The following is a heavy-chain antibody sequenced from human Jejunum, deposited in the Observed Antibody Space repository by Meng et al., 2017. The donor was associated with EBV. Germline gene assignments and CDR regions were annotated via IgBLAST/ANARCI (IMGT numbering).Heavy chain of an antibody. D-gene: IGHD3-16*01. CDR1: GYTFSNYW. V-gene: IGHV3-74*01. CDR3: SRDLRGPFDY. CDR2: INEDGTHT. J-gene: IGHJ4*02. Sequence: EVQLVEAGGGLVQPGGSLRLSCVGSGYTFSNYWMHWVRQTPGKGLVWVSRINEDGTHTAYADSVKGRFTISRDNAKNTLTLQMNSLRVEDTAVYYCSRDLRGPFDYWGQGTLVTVSS.